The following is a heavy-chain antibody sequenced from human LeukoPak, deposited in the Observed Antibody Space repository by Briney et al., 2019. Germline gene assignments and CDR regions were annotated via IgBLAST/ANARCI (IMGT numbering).Heavy chain of an antibody. D-gene: IGHD1-14*01. CDR3: ARGGLAFGGN. Sequence: SETLSLTCTVSGGSISSGNWWSWVRQPPGKGLEWIGEISHSGNIDYNPSLKSRVTISVDKAKNQFSLRLTSVTTADTAVYYCARGGLAFGGNWGQGTLVTVSS. J-gene: IGHJ4*02. CDR2: ISHSGNI. V-gene: IGHV4-4*02. CDR1: GGSISSGNW.